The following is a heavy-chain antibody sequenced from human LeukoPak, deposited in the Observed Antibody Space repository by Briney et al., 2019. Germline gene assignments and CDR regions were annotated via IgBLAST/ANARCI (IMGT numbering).Heavy chain of an antibody. CDR3: AKDRRVAVAGTMGY. D-gene: IGHD6-19*01. Sequence: GGSLRLSCAASGFTFSSYSMNWVRQAPGKGLEWVSSISTSSIYIYYADSVKGRFTISRDNAKNSLFLQMNSLRAEDTAVYYCAKDRRVAVAGTMGYWGQGTLVTVSS. J-gene: IGHJ4*02. CDR2: ISTSSIYI. V-gene: IGHV3-21*01. CDR1: GFTFSSYS.